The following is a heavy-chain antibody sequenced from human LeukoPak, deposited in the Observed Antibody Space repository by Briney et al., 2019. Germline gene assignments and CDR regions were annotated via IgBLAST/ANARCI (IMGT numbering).Heavy chain of an antibody. J-gene: IGHJ6*03. CDR3: ARVMTTVTTFFAYMDV. V-gene: IGHV1-69*05. Sequence: SVKVSCXASGGTFSSYAISWVRQAPGQGLEWMGGIIPIFGTANYAQKFQGRVTITTDESTSTAYMELSSLRSEDTAVYYCARVMTTVTTFFAYMDVWGKGTTVTVSS. D-gene: IGHD4-17*01. CDR1: GGTFSSYA. CDR2: IIPIFGTA.